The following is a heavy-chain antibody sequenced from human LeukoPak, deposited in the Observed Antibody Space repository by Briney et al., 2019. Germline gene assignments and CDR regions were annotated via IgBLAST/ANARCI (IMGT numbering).Heavy chain of an antibody. D-gene: IGHD2-2*02. CDR3: ASIPNSRLDGYFDY. Sequence: PSETLSLTCSVSGGSISGYYWSWIRQPPGKGLEWIGYIYYSGTTIYNPSLKSRLTISLDTSKNQFSLNLSSVTAADTAVYYCASIPNSRLDGYFDYWGQGTLVTVSS. CDR1: GGSISGYY. J-gene: IGHJ4*02. V-gene: IGHV4-59*08. CDR2: IYYSGTT.